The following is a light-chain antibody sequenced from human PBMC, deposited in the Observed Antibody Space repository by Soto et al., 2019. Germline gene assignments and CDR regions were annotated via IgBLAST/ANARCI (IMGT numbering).Light chain of an antibody. CDR1: QGFSRW. J-gene: IGKJ3*01. V-gene: IGKV1-12*01. CDR3: QQANSFPFT. Sequence: DIQMTQSPSSVSASVGDRVTITCRASQGFSRWLAWYQQNPGKAPNLLIYDASSLQSGVPSRFSGSGSGTEFTLTISSLQPEDFATYYCQQANSFPFTFGPGTKVDVK. CDR2: DAS.